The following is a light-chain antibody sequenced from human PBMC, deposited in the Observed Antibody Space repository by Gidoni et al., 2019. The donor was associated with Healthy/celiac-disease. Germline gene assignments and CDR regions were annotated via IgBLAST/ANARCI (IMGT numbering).Light chain of an antibody. J-gene: IGKJ2*01. CDR1: QSVSSSY. CDR2: GAS. Sequence: EIVLTQSPGPLSLSPGERATLSCRASQSVSSSYLAWYQQKPGQAPRLLIYGASSRATGIPDRFSGSGSGTDFTLTISRLEPEGFAVYYCQQYGSSPPLTFGQGTKLEI. CDR3: QQYGSSPPLT. V-gene: IGKV3-20*01.